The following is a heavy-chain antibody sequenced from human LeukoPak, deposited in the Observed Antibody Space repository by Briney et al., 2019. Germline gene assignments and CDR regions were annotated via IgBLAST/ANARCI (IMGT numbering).Heavy chain of an antibody. CDR3: ATYSSLNRREFQY. Sequence: PGGSLRLSCAASGFTFTSYWMSWVRQAPGKGLEWVANIKEDGSEKYYVDYVKGRFTISRDNAKNSVSLQMNSLRAEDTAVYYCATYSSLNRREFQYWGQGTLLTVSS. CDR1: GFTFTSYW. CDR2: IKEDGSEK. V-gene: IGHV3-7*01. D-gene: IGHD3-22*01. J-gene: IGHJ1*01.